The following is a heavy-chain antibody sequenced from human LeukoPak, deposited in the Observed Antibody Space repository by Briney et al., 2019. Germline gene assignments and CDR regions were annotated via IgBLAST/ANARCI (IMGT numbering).Heavy chain of an antibody. CDR3: ARATYCSGGSCYHGAGYYYMDV. J-gene: IGHJ6*03. Sequence: PSETLSLTCTVSGDSISGFYWSWIRQSPGKGLEWIGYIYYSGTTNYNPSLKSRLTISVDTSKNQFSLKLSSVTAADTAVYYCARATYCSGGSCYHGAGYYYMDVWGKGTTVTVSS. CDR2: IYYSGTT. V-gene: IGHV4-59*01. D-gene: IGHD2-15*01. CDR1: GDSISGFY.